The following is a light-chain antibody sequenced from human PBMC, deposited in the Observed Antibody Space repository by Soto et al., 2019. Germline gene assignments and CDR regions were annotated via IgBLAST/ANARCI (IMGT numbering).Light chain of an antibody. CDR3: QQNNYLYT. CDR1: QSVNSN. Sequence: EIVMTQSPATLSVSPGERATLSCRASQSVNSNLAWYQQKPGQAPRLLIYDASTRATGIPARFSGSGSGTEFTLTSSRQHDEVLVDYCRQQNNYLYTFGQGTKVEIK. CDR2: DAS. J-gene: IGKJ2*01. V-gene: IGKV3-15*01.